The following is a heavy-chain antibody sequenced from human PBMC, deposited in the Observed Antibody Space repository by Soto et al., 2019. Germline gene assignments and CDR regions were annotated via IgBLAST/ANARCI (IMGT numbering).Heavy chain of an antibody. D-gene: IGHD2-15*01. CDR2: INPNSGGT. CDR1: GYTFTGYY. Sequence: ASVKVSCKASGYTFTGYYMHWVRQAPGQGLEWMGWINPNSGGTNYAQKFQGRVTMTRDTSISTAYMELSRLRSDDTAVYYCARSRASVLRRTNVAFDIWGQGTMVTVSS. CDR3: ARSRASVLRRTNVAFDI. V-gene: IGHV1-2*02. J-gene: IGHJ3*02.